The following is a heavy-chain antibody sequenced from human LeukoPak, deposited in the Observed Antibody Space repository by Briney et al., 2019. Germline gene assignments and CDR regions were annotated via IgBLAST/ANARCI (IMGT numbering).Heavy chain of an antibody. V-gene: IGHV4-39*07. D-gene: IGHD2-15*01. CDR3: AGSTCSGGSCYSGDYFDY. CDR1: GGSISSSSYY. J-gene: IGHJ4*02. CDR2: TYYSGST. Sequence: SETPSLTCTVSGGSISSSSYYWGWIRQPPGKGLEWIGSTYYSGSTYYNPSLKSRVTIPVDTSKNQFSLKLSSVTAADTAVYYCAGSTCSGGSCYSGDYFDYWGQGTLVTVSS.